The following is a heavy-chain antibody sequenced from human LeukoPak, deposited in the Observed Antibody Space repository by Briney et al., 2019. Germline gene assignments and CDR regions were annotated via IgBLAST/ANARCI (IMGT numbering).Heavy chain of an antibody. CDR3: ARVYVGWFGESALYYFDY. Sequence: PSETLSLTCTVSGGSISSSSYYWGWFRQPPGKGLEWLGSIYYSGSTYYNPSLNSRVTISVDTSKNQFSLTLSSVTAADTAVYYCARVYVGWFGESALYYFDYWGQGTLVTVSS. V-gene: IGHV4-39*07. D-gene: IGHD3-10*01. J-gene: IGHJ4*02. CDR1: GGSISSSSYY. CDR2: IYYSGST.